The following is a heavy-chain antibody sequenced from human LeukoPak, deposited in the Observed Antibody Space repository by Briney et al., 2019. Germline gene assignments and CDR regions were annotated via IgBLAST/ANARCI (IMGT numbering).Heavy chain of an antibody. CDR3: AREEGIAARGGYYYYYYMDV. CDR1: GGSISSYY. D-gene: IGHD6-6*01. V-gene: IGHV4-59*01. CDR2: IYYSGST. Sequence: SETLSLTCTVSGGSISSYYWSWIRQPPGKGLEWIGYIYYSGSTNYNPSLKSRVTISVDTSKNQFSLKLSSVTAADTAVYYCAREEGIAARGGYYYYYYMDVWGKGTTVTVSS. J-gene: IGHJ6*03.